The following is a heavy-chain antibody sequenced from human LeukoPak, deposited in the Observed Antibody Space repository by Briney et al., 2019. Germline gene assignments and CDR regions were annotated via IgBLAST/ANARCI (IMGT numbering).Heavy chain of an antibody. Sequence: GGSLRLSCAASGFTFSSYAMSWVRQAPGKGLEWVSAISGSGGSTYYADSVKGRFTISRDNAKNSLYLQMNSLRAEDTAVYYCAREGWAYCGGDCSLNWFDPWGQGTLVTVSS. V-gene: IGHV3-23*01. CDR3: AREGWAYCGGDCSLNWFDP. D-gene: IGHD2-21*02. J-gene: IGHJ5*02. CDR1: GFTFSSYA. CDR2: ISGSGGST.